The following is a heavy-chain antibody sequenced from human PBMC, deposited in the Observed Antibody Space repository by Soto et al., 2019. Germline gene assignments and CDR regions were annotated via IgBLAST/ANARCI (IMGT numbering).Heavy chain of an antibody. J-gene: IGHJ4*02. CDR1: GGSISSSNW. CDR3: AREASNHSPCYFDY. V-gene: IGHV4-4*02. D-gene: IGHD4-4*01. CDR2: IYHSGST. Sequence: QVQLQESGPGLVKPSGTLSLTCAVSGGSISSSNWWSWVRQSPGKGLEWIGEIYHSGSTNHNPSLKSRVTMSVDKSKNQFSLNLNSVTAADTAVYYCAREASNHSPCYFDYWGQGTLVTVSS.